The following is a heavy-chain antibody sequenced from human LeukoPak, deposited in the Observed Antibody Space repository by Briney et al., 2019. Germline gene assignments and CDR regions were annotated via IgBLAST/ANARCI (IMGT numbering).Heavy chain of an antibody. J-gene: IGHJ6*03. CDR1: GFTFNNYA. D-gene: IGHD2-2*01. CDR2: ISGSGGST. V-gene: IGHV3-23*01. Sequence: GGSLRLSCAASGFTFNNYAMNWVRQAPGKGLEWVSAISGSGGSTYYADSVKGRFTISRDNSKNTLYLQMNSLRAEDTAVYYCAKGLHPRSNCCYSHYSYYYYMDVWGKGTTVTVSS. CDR3: AKGLHPRSNCCYSHYSYYYYMDV.